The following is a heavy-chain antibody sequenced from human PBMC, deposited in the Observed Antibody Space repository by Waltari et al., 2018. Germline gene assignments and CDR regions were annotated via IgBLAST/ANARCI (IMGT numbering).Heavy chain of an antibody. D-gene: IGHD6-6*01. CDR1: VFTSSTYD. CDR3: ARGEYSRSSTGYNYYYMDV. V-gene: IGHV3-13*01. Sequence: EVQLVVSGGGLVQPGGSLRRSCAASVFTSSTYDIHWVRQATGKGLEWVSAIGTAGDTYYPGSVKGRFTISRDNAKNSFFLQMSSLRAGDTAVYYCARGEYSRSSTGYNYYYMDVWGKGTTVTVSS. J-gene: IGHJ6*03. CDR2: IGTAGDT.